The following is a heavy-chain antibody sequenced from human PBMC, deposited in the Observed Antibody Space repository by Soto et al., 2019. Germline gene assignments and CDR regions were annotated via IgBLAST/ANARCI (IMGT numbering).Heavy chain of an antibody. CDR3: AKDPLTYYDFWSGYFPGAFDI. CDR2: ISGSGGST. D-gene: IGHD3-3*01. V-gene: IGHV3-23*01. CDR1: GFTFSIYA. J-gene: IGHJ3*02. Sequence: LRLSCAASGFTFSIYAMSWVRQAPCKGLEWVSAISGSGGSTYYADSVKGRFTISRDNSKNTLYLQMNSLRAEDTAVYYCAKDPLTYYDFWSGYFPGAFDIWGQGTMVTVSS.